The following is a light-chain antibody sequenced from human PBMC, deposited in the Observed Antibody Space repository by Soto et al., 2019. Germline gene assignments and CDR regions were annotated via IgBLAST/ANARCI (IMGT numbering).Light chain of an antibody. J-gene: IGKJ1*01. CDR1: QSTSTW. Sequence: DIQMTQSPSTLSASVGDRVTITYRASQSTSTWLARYQQRPGKTPKLLISEASKLESGVPSRFSGSGSGREFTLTISSLQPDDFATYYCQQYITYPYAFGQGTKVEIK. V-gene: IGKV1-5*03. CDR3: QQYITYPYA. CDR2: EAS.